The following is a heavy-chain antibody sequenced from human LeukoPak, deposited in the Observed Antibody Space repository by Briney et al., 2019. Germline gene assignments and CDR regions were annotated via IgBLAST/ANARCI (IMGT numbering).Heavy chain of an antibody. Sequence: SQTLSLTCAVSGGSISSGGYSWSWIRQPPGKGLEWIGYIYHSGSTYYNPSLKSRVTISVDRSKNQFSLKLSSVTAADTAVYYCARGRVGATPTPYFDYGGQETLVTVSP. D-gene: IGHD1-26*01. CDR3: ARGRVGATPTPYFDY. J-gene: IGHJ4*02. CDR2: IYHSGST. CDR1: GGSISSGGYS. V-gene: IGHV4-30-2*01.